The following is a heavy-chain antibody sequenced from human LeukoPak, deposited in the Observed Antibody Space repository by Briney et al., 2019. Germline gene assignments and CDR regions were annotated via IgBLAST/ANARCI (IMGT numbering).Heavy chain of an antibody. CDR1: GFIFSSYA. D-gene: IGHD6-19*01. CDR2: ISYDGNNK. CDR3: ARDRGRQAVAGTYDAFDI. J-gene: IGHJ3*02. Sequence: GGSLRLSCEASGFIFSSYAMHWVRQAPGKGLEWVAVISYDGNNKFYADSVKGRFIISRDNSKKTLNLQMFRVRTEDMAVYFCARDRGRQAVAGTYDAFDIWGLGTVVTVSS. V-gene: IGHV3-30*04.